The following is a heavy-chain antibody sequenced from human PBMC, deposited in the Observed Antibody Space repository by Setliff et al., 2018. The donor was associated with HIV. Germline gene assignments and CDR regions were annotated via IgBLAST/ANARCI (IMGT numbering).Heavy chain of an antibody. CDR3: ARAAVGYCNDGSCYTTEFFQH. CDR1: GYSFSNYW. V-gene: IGHV5-51*01. CDR2: VYPDDSDI. Sequence: GESLKISCQGFGYSFSNYWIGWVRQMSGKGLEWMGIVYPDDSDIRYSPSFQGQVTISVDKSISTAYLQWASLNTSDSAMYYCARAAVGYCNDGSCYTTEFFQHWGQGTLVTVSS. J-gene: IGHJ1*01. D-gene: IGHD2-15*01.